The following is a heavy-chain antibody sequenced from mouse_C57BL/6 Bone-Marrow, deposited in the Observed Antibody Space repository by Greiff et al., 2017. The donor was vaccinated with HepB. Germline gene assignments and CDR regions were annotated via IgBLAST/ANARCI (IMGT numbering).Heavy chain of an antibody. CDR1: GYTFTDYY. J-gene: IGHJ3*01. CDR3: ARRDYYGTSLFAY. CDR2: INPNNGGT. V-gene: IGHV1-26*01. D-gene: IGHD1-1*01. Sequence: EVQLQQSGPELVKPGASVKISCKASGYTFTDYYMNWVKQSHGKSLEWIGDINPNNGGTSYNQKFKGKATLTVDKSSSTAYMELRSLTSEDSAVYYCARRDYYGTSLFAYWGQGTLVTVSA.